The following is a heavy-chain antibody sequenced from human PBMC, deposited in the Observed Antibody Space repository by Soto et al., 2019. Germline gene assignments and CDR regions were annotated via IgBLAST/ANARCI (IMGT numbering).Heavy chain of an antibody. D-gene: IGHD3-3*01. CDR1: GGSVSSGSYY. CDR3: ARTRDFWSGNDAFDI. Sequence: QVQLQESGPGLVKPSETLSLTCTVSGGSVSSGSYYWSWIRQPPGKGLEWIGYMYYSGGTNYNPSLKSRVTISLDTSKNQFSLKLSSVTAADTAVYFCARTRDFWSGNDAFDIWGQGTMVTVSS. V-gene: IGHV4-61*01. J-gene: IGHJ3*02. CDR2: MYYSGGT.